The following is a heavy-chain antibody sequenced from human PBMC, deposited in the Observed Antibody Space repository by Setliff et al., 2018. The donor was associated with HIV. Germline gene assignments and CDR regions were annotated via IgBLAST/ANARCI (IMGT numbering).Heavy chain of an antibody. J-gene: IGHJ4*02. D-gene: IGHD6-19*01. V-gene: IGHV1-24*01. CDR2: FDPEDAET. CDR1: GYTFTSYS. Sequence: ASVKVSCKSSGYTFTSYSMHWVRQAPGKGLEWMGGFDPEDAETVYAQKFQGRVTMTEDTSADTAYMELSSLISEDTAMYYCARKYTGGPLDYWGQGTLVTVSS. CDR3: ARKYTGGPLDY.